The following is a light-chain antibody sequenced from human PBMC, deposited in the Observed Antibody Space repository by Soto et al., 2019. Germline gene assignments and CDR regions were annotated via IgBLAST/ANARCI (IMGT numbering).Light chain of an antibody. V-gene: IGKV3-15*01. CDR2: RAS. CDR3: QQYNNWPPIT. J-gene: IGKJ5*01. CDR1: QSVTSN. Sequence: EIVMTQSPATLPVSPGARVTLHGRPSQSVTSNLAWYQHKPGQSPRLFXFRASARATGVPDRFSGSGSGTELTLTISSLQSEDDAVYYCQQYNNWPPITVGQGTRLEIK.